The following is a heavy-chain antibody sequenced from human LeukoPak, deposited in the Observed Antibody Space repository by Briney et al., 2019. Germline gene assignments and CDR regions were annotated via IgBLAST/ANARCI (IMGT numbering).Heavy chain of an antibody. V-gene: IGHV4-39*07. CDR3: ARDFGEGH. CDR1: GGSISSSSYY. Sequence: SETLSLTCTVSGGSISSSSYYWGWIRQPPGKGLEWIGSIYYSGSTYYNPSLKSRVTISVDTSKNQFSLKLSSVTAADTAVYYCARDFGEGHWGQGTLVTVSS. J-gene: IGHJ4*02. CDR2: IYYSGST. D-gene: IGHD3-10*01.